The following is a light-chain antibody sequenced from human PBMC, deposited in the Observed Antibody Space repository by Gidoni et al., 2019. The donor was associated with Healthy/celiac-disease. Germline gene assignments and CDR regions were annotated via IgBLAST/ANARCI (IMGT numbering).Light chain of an antibody. CDR3: QSYDSSLPVV. CDR1: SSNIGAGYD. J-gene: IGLJ2*01. Sequence: QSVLTQPPSVSVAPVQRVTISCTGSSSNIGAGYDVHWYQQLPGTAPKLLIYGNSNRPSGVPDRFSGSKSGTSASLAITGLQAEDEADYYGQSYDSSLPVVFGGGTKLTVL. CDR2: GNS. V-gene: IGLV1-40*01.